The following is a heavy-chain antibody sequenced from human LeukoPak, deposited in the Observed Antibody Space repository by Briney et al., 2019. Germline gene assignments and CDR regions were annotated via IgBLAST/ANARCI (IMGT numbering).Heavy chain of an antibody. CDR3: ARVTPAAGMSYDY. CDR2: IYSGGST. CDR1: GFTVSSNY. V-gene: IGHV3-66*01. Sequence: PGGSLRLSCAASGFTVSSNYMSWVRQAPGKGLEWVSVIYSGGSTYYADSVKGRFTISRDNSKNTLYLQMNSLRAEDTAVYYCARVTPAAGMSYDYWGQGTLVTVSS. J-gene: IGHJ4*02. D-gene: IGHD6-13*01.